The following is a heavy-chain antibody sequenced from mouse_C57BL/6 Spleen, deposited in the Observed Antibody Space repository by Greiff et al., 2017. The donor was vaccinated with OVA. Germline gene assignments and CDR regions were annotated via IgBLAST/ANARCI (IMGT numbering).Heavy chain of an antibody. CDR1: GFNIKDYY. J-gene: IGHJ3*01. Sequence: EVKLMESGAELVRPGASVKLSCTASGFNIKDYYMHWVKQRPEQGLEWIGRIDPEDGDTEYAPKFQGKATMTADTSSNTAYLLLSSLTSEDTAVYYCTTKESNPAWLAYWGQGTLVTVSA. CDR2: IDPEDGDT. V-gene: IGHV14-1*01. CDR3: TTKESNPAWLAY. D-gene: IGHD2-5*01.